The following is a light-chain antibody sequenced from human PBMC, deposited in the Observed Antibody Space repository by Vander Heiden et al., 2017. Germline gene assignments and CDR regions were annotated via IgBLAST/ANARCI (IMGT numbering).Light chain of an antibody. CDR3: QQYNNYIWT. V-gene: IGKV1-5*03. CDR1: QSISSW. CDR2: KAS. J-gene: IGKJ1*01. Sequence: DIQMTQSPSTLSASVGDRVTITCRASQSISSWLAWYQQKPWKAPKLLISKASSLESGVPSRFSGSASGTEFTLIISSLQPEDFATYYCQQYNNYIWTFGQGTKVEIK.